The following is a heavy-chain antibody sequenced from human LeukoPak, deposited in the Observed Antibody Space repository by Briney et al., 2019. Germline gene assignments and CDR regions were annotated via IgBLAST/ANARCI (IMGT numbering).Heavy chain of an antibody. J-gene: IGHJ3*02. V-gene: IGHV7-4-1*02. Sequence: ASVKVSCKASGYTFTSYAMNCVRQAPGQRLEWMGWINTNTGNPTYAQGFTGRFVFPFDTSVSTAYLQISSLKAEDTAVYYCARDRSSSGYYDAFDIWGQGTMVTVSS. D-gene: IGHD3-22*01. CDR2: INTNTGNP. CDR1: GYTFTSYA. CDR3: ARDRSSSGYYDAFDI.